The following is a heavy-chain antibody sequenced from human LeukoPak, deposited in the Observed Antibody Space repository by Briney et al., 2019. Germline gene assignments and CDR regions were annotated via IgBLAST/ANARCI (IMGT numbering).Heavy chain of an antibody. Sequence: SETLSLTCTVSGGSISSYYWSWIRQPAGKGPEWIGRIYTSGSTNYNPSLKSRVTMSVDTSKNQFSLKLSSVTAADTAVYYCARDRGDYDFWSGSPYYYYYMDVWGKGTTVTVSS. CDR2: IYTSGST. D-gene: IGHD3-3*01. CDR3: ARDRGDYDFWSGSPYYYYYMDV. V-gene: IGHV4-4*07. CDR1: GGSISSYY. J-gene: IGHJ6*03.